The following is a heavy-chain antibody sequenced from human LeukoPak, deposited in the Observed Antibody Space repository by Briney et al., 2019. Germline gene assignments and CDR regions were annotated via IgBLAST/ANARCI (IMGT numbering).Heavy chain of an antibody. CDR2: IYPGDSYT. CDR3: ARRSMGAAHDGFALDI. Sequence: GASLQISCKGSGYSFTSYWIGWVRQRPGKGLECRGIIYPGDSYTRYSPSFQGHVTISADKSINTAYLQWSSLEASDTAMYYCARRSMGAAHDGFALDIWGQGTMVTVSS. CDR1: GYSFTSYW. D-gene: IGHD1-26*01. J-gene: IGHJ3*02. V-gene: IGHV5-51*01.